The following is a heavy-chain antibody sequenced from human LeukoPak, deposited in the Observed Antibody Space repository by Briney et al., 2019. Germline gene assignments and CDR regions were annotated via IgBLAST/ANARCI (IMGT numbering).Heavy chain of an antibody. V-gene: IGHV6-1*01. J-gene: IGHJ4*02. Sequence: SQTLSLTCVISGDSVSGNNVAWNWIRQSPSRGLEWLGRTYYRSKWYRDYAVSVESRITVNPDTSKNQFSLQLNSVTPADTAVYYCARVEQDIQTFDSWGQGTLVTVSS. CDR1: GDSVSGNNVA. D-gene: IGHD1/OR15-1a*01. CDR3: ARVEQDIQTFDS. CDR2: TYYRSKWYR.